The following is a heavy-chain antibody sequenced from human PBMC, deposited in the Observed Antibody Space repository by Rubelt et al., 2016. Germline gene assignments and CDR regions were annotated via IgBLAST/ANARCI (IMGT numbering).Heavy chain of an antibody. CDR2: IFYGGTT. Sequence: QLQLQESGPGLVKPSETLSLTCTVSGGSISSSSYYWGWIRQPPGKGLEWIGSIFYGGTTYYNPSPEGGVHMSVGTSKNQFSLKRSAVTAADTAVYYCARGGVTMVRGVIRWFDPWGQGTLVTVSS. D-gene: IGHD3-10*01. CDR1: GGSISSSSYY. CDR3: ARGGVTMVRGVIRWFDP. V-gene: IGHV4-39*01. J-gene: IGHJ5*02.